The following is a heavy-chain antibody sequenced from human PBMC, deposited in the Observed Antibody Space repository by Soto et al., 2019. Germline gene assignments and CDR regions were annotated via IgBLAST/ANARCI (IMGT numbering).Heavy chain of an antibody. CDR2: IDWDDDK. Sequence: SGPTLVNPTQTLTLTCTFSGFSLSTSGMCVSWIRQPPGKALEWLARIDWDDDKYYSTSLKTRLTISKDTPKNQVVLTMTNMDPVDTATYYFARRRYSSGSNAFDIWSQGTMVTVSS. J-gene: IGHJ3*02. CDR1: GFSLSTSGMC. V-gene: IGHV2-70*11. CDR3: ARRRYSSGSNAFDI. D-gene: IGHD6-19*01.